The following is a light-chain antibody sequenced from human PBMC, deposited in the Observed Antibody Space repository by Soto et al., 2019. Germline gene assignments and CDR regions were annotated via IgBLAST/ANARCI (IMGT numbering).Light chain of an antibody. CDR2: KAS. CDR1: QSISSW. Sequence: DIQMTQSPSTLSASVGDRVTITCRASQSISSWLAWYQQKPGKAPKLLIYKASSLESGVPSRFSGSGSGTDFTLTISSLQPDDFATYYCQHLYTFGQGTKLEIK. V-gene: IGKV1-5*03. CDR3: QHLYT. J-gene: IGKJ2*01.